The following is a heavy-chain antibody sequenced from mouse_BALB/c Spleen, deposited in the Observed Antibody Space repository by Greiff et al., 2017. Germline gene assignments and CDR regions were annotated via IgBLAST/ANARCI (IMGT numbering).Heavy chain of an antibody. CDR3: ARHPTITTATGFAY. J-gene: IGHJ3*01. D-gene: IGHD1-2*01. Sequence: EVKVVESGGDLVKPGGSLKLSCAASGFTFSSYGMSWVRQTPDKRLEWVATISSGGSYTYYPDSVKGRFTISRDNAKNTLYLQMSSLKSEDTAMYYCARHPTITTATGFAYWGQGTLVTVSA. V-gene: IGHV5-6*01. CDR2: ISSGGSYT. CDR1: GFTFSSYG.